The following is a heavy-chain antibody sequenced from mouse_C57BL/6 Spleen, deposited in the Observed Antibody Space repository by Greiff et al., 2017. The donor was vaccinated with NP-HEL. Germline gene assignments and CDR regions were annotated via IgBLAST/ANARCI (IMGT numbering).Heavy chain of an antibody. CDR3: ARHEAPFYYYGSSLYAMDY. CDR1: GYTFTEYT. J-gene: IGHJ4*01. D-gene: IGHD1-1*01. Sequence: VKLMESGAELVKPGASVKLSCKASGYTFTEYTIHWVKQRSGQGLEWIGWFYPGSGSIKYNEKFKDKATLTADKSSSTVYMELSRLTSEDSAVYFCARHEAPFYYYGSSLYAMDYWGQGTSVTVSS. CDR2: FYPGSGSI. V-gene: IGHV1-62-2*01.